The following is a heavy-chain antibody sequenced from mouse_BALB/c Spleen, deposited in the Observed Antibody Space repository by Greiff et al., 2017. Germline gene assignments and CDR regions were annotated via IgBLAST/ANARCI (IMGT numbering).Heavy chain of an antibody. CDR2: IWAGGST. CDR3: ARWYYGNYYAMDY. Sequence: VQLVESGPGLVAPSQSLSITCTVSGFSLTSYGVHWVRQPPGKGLEWLVVIWAGGSTNYNSALMSRLSISKDNSKSQVFLKMNSLQTDDTAMYYCARWYYGNYYAMDYWGQGTSVTVTS. D-gene: IGHD2-1*01. V-gene: IGHV2-9*02. J-gene: IGHJ4*01. CDR1: GFSLTSYG.